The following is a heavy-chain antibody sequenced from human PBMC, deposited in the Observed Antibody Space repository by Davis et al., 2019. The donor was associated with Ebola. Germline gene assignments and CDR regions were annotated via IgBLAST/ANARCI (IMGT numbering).Heavy chain of an antibody. CDR2: INPNSGGT. CDR3: ARGDYAGWFDP. CDR1: GYTFTSYD. D-gene: IGHD4-17*01. J-gene: IGHJ5*02. V-gene: IGHV1-2*05. Sequence: AASVKVSCKASGYTFTSYDINWVRQAPGQGLEWMGRINPNSGGTNYAQKFQGRVTMTRDTSISTAYMELSRLRSDDTVVYYCARGDYAGWFDPWGQGTLVTVSS.